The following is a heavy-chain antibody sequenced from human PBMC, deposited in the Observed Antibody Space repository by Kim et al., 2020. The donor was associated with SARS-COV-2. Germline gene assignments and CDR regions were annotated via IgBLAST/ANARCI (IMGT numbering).Heavy chain of an antibody. D-gene: IGHD4-4*01. Sequence: GGSLRLSCAASGFTFSSYEMNWVRQAPGKGLEWISYISGSGSTIYYADSVKGRFTISRDNAKNSLYLQMNSLRAEDTAVYYCARGTVSFHYYYGMDVWGQGTTVTGSS. CDR3: ARGTVSFHYYYGMDV. J-gene: IGHJ6*02. CDR2: ISGSGSTI. CDR1: GFTFSSYE. V-gene: IGHV3-48*03.